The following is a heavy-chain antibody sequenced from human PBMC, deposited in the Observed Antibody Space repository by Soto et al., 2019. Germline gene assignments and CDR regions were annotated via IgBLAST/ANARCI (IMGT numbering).Heavy chain of an antibody. CDR2: INAGNGNT. V-gene: IGHV1-3*01. D-gene: IGHD3-9*01. CDR1: GYTFTSYA. Sequence: ASVKVSCKASGYTFTSYAMHWVRQAPGQRLEWMGWINAGNGNTKYSQKFQGRVTITRDTSASTAYMELSSLRSEDTAVYYCARDAGFDPDYYYYGMDVWGQGTTVTVSS. J-gene: IGHJ6*02. CDR3: ARDAGFDPDYYYYGMDV.